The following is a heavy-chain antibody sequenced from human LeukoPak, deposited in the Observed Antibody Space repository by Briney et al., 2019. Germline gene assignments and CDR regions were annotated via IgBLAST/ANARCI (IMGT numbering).Heavy chain of an antibody. Sequence: ASVKVSCKASGYSFSAYYVHWVRQAPGQGLEWMAWINPKSGVTNYVKGFQGRVTMSRDTSISTVYMELSRLRSDDSAVYYCARGVDAFDIWGQGTMVTVSP. CDR3: ARGVDAFDI. J-gene: IGHJ3*02. CDR1: GYSFSAYY. V-gene: IGHV1-2*02. CDR2: INPKSGVT.